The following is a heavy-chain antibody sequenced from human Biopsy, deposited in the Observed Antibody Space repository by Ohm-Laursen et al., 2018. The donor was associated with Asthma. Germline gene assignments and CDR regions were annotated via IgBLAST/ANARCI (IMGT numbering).Heavy chain of an antibody. D-gene: IGHD6-19*01. Sequence: SLRLSCAASRFTYETHWVRQAPGKGLEWVAVISYDGSSIYYADSVKGRFTISRNNSKNTLSLQMNSLTAEDTAVYYCAKEGVAGTHIEDWGQGTLVTVSS. V-gene: IGHV3-30*04. CDR1: RFTYE. J-gene: IGHJ4*02. CDR2: ISYDGSSI. CDR3: AKEGVAGTHIED.